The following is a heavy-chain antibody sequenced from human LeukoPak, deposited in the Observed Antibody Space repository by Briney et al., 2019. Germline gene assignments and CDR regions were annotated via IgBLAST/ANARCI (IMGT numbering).Heavy chain of an antibody. CDR1: GYTFTGYY. Sequence: ASVKVSCKTSGYTFTGYYIHWVRQAPGQGLEWMGWINPNSGDTNYAQKFQGRVTMTRDTSISTAYMELSRLRSDDTAVYYCARDSAYGSGSYYNDDYWGQGTLVTVSS. CDR2: INPNSGDT. CDR3: ARDSAYGSGSYYNDDY. V-gene: IGHV1-2*02. D-gene: IGHD3-10*01. J-gene: IGHJ4*02.